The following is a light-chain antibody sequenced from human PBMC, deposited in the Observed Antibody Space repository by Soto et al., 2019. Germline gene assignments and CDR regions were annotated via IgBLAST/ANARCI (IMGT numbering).Light chain of an antibody. CDR1: QSVSSSY. V-gene: IGKV3-20*01. CDR3: QEYGSSPIT. J-gene: IGKJ5*01. Sequence: EIVLTQSPGTLSLSPWERATLSCRASQSVSSSYLAWYQQKPGQAPMLLIYGASSSATGIPDRFSGSGSGTDFTLTTSRLEPEDFAVYYCQEYGSSPITFGQGKRLEIK. CDR2: GAS.